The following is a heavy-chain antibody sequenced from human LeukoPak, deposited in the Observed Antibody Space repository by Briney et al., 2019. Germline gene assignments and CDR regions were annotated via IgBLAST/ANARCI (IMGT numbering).Heavy chain of an antibody. CDR1: GGSISSHY. D-gene: IGHD6-13*01. J-gene: IGHJ4*02. CDR3: ARAHTSNWYMDY. V-gene: IGHV4-59*11. Sequence: KASETLPLTCSVSGGSISSHYWSWIRQPPGKGLEWIGYIFYSGSSNYNPSLKSRVTMSVDTSENQLSPKLRSVTAADTALYYCARAHTSNWYMDYWGQGTLVTVSS. CDR2: IFYSGSS.